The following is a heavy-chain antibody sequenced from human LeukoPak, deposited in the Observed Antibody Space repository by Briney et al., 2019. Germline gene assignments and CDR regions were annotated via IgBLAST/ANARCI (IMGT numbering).Heavy chain of an antibody. CDR1: GGTFSSYA. J-gene: IGHJ6*03. CDR3: ARDRALYGDQYYYYYYMDV. V-gene: IGHV1-69*06. CDR2: IIPIFGTA. D-gene: IGHD4-17*01. Sequence: PAASVKVSCKASGGTFSSYAISWVRQAPGQGLEWMGRIIPIFGTANYAQKFQGRVTITADKSTSTAYTELSSLRSEDTAVYYCARDRALYGDQYYYYYYMDVWGKGTTVTVSS.